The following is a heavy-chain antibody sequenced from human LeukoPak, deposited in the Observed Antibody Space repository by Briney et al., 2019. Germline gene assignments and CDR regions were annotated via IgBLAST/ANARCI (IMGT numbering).Heavy chain of an antibody. CDR1: GFTFSSYW. CDR3: AKEIIAAEDLNNWFDP. J-gene: IGHJ5*02. V-gene: IGHV3-30*18. Sequence: QPGGSLRLSCAASGFTFSSYWMSWVRQAPVKGLEWVAVISYDGSNKYYADSVKGRFTISRDNSKNTLYLQMNSLRAEDTAVYYCAKEIIAAEDLNNWFDPWGQGTLVTVSS. CDR2: ISYDGSNK. D-gene: IGHD6-13*01.